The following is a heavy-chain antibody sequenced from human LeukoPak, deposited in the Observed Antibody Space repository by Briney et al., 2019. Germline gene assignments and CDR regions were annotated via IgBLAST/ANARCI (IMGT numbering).Heavy chain of an antibody. CDR1: GFTFSDYW. J-gene: IGHJ4*02. D-gene: IGHD4-23*01. CDR2: IRQDDSEK. V-gene: IGHV3-7*01. Sequence: QTGGSLRLSCSASGFTFSDYWMMWVRKAPGKGLEWVGNIRQDDSEKNYVDSVKSRFTISRDNAKFSLYLQLNSLRAEDTAIYYCATDRKVGTWDPRFNYWGQGTLVTVSS. CDR3: ATDRKVGTWDPRFNY.